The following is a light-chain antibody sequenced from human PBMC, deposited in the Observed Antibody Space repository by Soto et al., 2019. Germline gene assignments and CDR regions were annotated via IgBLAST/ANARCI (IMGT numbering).Light chain of an antibody. CDR2: AAS. J-gene: IGKJ1*01. CDR3: QQYKNWPRT. Sequence: IQLTQSPSSLSASVGDRVTLTCRASQGISSYLAWYQQKPGKAPKVLIYAASTLQSGVPSRFSGSGAGTDFTLTISSLQFEDFAVYYCQQYKNWPRTFGQGTKVDIK. V-gene: IGKV1-9*01. CDR1: QGISSY.